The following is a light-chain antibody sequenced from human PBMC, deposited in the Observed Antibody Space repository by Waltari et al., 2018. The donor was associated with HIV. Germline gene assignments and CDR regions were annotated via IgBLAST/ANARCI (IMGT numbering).Light chain of an antibody. CDR1: NANTGKHY. CDR3: GTWDSSLSAGV. CDR2: DNN. J-gene: IGLJ2*01. V-gene: IGLV1-51*01. Sequence: QSVLTQPPSVSAPPVQQVTISCSGRNANTGKHYVFSYQQLPETAPKLRIYDNNKRPAGIPDRFSGSKSGTSATLGITGLQTGDESDYYCGTWDSSLSAGVFGGGTKLTVL.